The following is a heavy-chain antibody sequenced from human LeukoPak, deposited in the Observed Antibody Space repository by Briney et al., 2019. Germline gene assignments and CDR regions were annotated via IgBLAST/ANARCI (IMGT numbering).Heavy chain of an antibody. J-gene: IGHJ6*02. V-gene: IGHV1-2*02. D-gene: IGHD2-8*01. CDR2: INPNSGGT. Sequence: ASVKVSCKASGYTFTGYYMHWVRQAPGQGLEWMGWINPNSGGTNYAQKFQGRDTMTRDTSISTAYMELSRLRSDDTAVYYCARAPDEANAVYYYYYYGMDVWGQGTTVTVSS. CDR3: ARAPDEANAVYYYYYYGMDV. CDR1: GYTFTGYY.